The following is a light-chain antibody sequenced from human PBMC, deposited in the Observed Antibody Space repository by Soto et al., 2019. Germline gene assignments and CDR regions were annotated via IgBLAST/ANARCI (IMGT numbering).Light chain of an antibody. V-gene: IGLV1-51*01. CDR1: NSNIGNNY. CDR2: DNN. CDR3: GTWDSSLSAGV. J-gene: IGLJ1*01. Sequence: QSLLTQPPSVSSTPGQTVTISGSGSNSNIGNNYVSWYQQLPGTAPKLLIYDNNKRPSEIPDRFSGSKSGPSATLGITGLQTGDEADYYCGTWDSSLSAGVFGTGTKVTVL.